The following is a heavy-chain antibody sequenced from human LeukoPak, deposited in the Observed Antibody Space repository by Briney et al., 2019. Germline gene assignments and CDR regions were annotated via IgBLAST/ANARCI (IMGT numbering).Heavy chain of an antibody. V-gene: IGHV1-18*01. CDR1: GYTFTSYG. CDR3: ARGLDLKDAFAI. Sequence: ASVTVSCKASGYTFTSYGISWVRQAPGQGLEWMGWISGYNGNTNYAQKLQDRVAMTTDTSTSTAYMELRSLRSDDTAVYYCARGLDLKDAFAIWGHGTMVTVSS. CDR2: ISGYNGNT. J-gene: IGHJ3*02. D-gene: IGHD6-6*01.